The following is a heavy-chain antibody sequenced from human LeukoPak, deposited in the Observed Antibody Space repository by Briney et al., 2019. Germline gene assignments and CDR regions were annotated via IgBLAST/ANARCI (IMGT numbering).Heavy chain of an antibody. CDR3: ARDFSNCFDY. CDR2: ISSSSSYI. V-gene: IGHV3-21*01. J-gene: IGHJ4*02. CDR1: GLTFSSYS. Sequence: GGSLRLSCAASGLTFSSYSMNWVRQAPGKGLEWVSSISSSSSYIYYADSVKGRFTISRDNAKNSLYLQMNSLRAEDTAVYYCARDFSNCFDYWGQGTLVTVSS. D-gene: IGHD1-1*01.